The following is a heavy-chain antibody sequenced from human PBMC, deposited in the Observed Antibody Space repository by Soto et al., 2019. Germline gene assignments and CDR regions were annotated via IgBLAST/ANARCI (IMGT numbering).Heavy chain of an antibody. CDR1: GFTFSSYG. CDR2: ISYDGSNK. V-gene: IGHV3-30*03. CDR3: ARDRVEMATRNAFDI. D-gene: IGHD5-12*01. J-gene: IGHJ3*02. Sequence: QVQLVESGGGVVQPGRSLRLSCAASGFTFSSYGMHWVRQAPGKGLEWVAVISYDGSNKYYADSVKGRFTISRDNSKNTLYLQMNSLRAEDTAVYYCARDRVEMATRNAFDIWGQGTMVTVSS.